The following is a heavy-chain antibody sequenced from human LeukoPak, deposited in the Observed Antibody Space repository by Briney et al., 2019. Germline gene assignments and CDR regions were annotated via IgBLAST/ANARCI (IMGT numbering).Heavy chain of an antibody. J-gene: IGHJ6*03. D-gene: IGHD3-3*01. V-gene: IGHV4-38-2*02. CDR1: GYSIRSGYY. Sequence: PSETLSLTCTVSGYSIRSGYYWGWIRQPPGKGLEWIGSIYHSGSIYHKPSLKSRVTISVDTSKNQFSLKLSSVTAADTAVYYCARDTYYDFWSGYYTPGYYYMDVWGKGTTVTVSS. CDR2: IYHSGSI. CDR3: ARDTYYDFWSGYYTPGYYYMDV.